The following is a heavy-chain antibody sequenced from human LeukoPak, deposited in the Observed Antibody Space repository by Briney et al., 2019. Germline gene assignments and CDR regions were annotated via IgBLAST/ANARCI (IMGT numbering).Heavy chain of an antibody. D-gene: IGHD5-18*01. V-gene: IGHV3-53*01. CDR3: AKASTRGYSYGVTFDY. J-gene: IGHJ4*02. CDR2: IYSDNT. Sequence: GGSLRLSCTVSGFTVSTNSMSWVRQAPGKGLEWVSFIYSDNTHYSDSVKGRFTISRDNAKNSLYLQMNSLRAEDTAVYYCAKASTRGYSYGVTFDYWGQGTLVTVSS. CDR1: GFTVSTNS.